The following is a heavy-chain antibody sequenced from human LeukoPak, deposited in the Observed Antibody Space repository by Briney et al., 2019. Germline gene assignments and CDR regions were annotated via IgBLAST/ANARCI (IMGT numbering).Heavy chain of an antibody. Sequence: GGSLRLSCAASGFTFSSYAMSWVRQAPGEGLEWVSGISAGGDTTYTADSVRGRFTISRDNSNNTLYPQMNTLTAEDTAVYYCAAISYSGTWPVGYWGQGILVTVTA. CDR1: GFTFSSYA. V-gene: IGHV3-23*01. CDR3: AAISYSGTWPVGY. J-gene: IGHJ4*02. CDR2: ISAGGDTT. D-gene: IGHD6-25*01.